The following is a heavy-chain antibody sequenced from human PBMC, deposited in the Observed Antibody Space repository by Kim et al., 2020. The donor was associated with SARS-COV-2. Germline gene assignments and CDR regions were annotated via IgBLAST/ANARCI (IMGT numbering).Heavy chain of an antibody. CDR1: GYTFTSYD. CDR3: ARNPILYNWNPLSWFDP. CDR2: MNPNSGNT. J-gene: IGHJ5*02. V-gene: IGHV1-8*01. Sequence: ASVKVSCKASGYTFTSYDINWVRQATGQGLEWMGWMNPNSGNTGYAQKFQGRVTMTRNTSISTAYMELSSLRSEDTAVYYCARNPILYNWNPLSWFDPWGQGTLVTVSS. D-gene: IGHD1-20*01.